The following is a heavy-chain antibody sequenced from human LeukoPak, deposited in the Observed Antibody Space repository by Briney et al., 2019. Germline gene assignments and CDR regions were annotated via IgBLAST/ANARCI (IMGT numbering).Heavy chain of an antibody. Sequence: GASVEVSCKASGYTFTGYYMHWVRQAPGQGLEWMGWINPNSGGTNYAQKFQGRVTMTRDTSISTAYMELSRLRSDDTAVYYCARASLTGDAFDIWGQGTMVTVSS. V-gene: IGHV1-2*02. D-gene: IGHD3-9*01. J-gene: IGHJ3*02. CDR3: ARASLTGDAFDI. CDR2: INPNSGGT. CDR1: GYTFTGYY.